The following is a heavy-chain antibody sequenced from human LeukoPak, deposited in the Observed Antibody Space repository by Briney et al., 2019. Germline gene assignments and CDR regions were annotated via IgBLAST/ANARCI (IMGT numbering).Heavy chain of an antibody. CDR2: IWYDGSNK. J-gene: IGHJ6*02. V-gene: IGHV3-33*01. Sequence: PGGSLRLSCAASGFTFSSYGMHWVRQAPGKGLEWVAVIWYDGSNKYYADSVKGRFTISRDNSKNTLYLQMNSLRAEDTAVYYCARDRITIFGVVIHSMDVWGQGTTVTVSS. CDR3: ARDRITIFGVVIHSMDV. CDR1: GFTFSSYG. D-gene: IGHD3-3*01.